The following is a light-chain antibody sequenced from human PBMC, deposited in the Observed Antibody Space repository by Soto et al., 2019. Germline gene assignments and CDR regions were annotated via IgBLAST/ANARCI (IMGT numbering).Light chain of an antibody. Sequence: DIQMTQSPSTLSAFVGDRVTITCRASQSMSSWLAWHQQKPGRAPKFLIHDDASLESGVPSGFSGRGSGTEFTLTTNSLQPDDFATYYCQQDNGSLWTFGLGTKVEI. CDR2: DDA. CDR3: QQDNGSLWT. J-gene: IGKJ1*01. CDR1: QSMSSW. V-gene: IGKV1-5*01.